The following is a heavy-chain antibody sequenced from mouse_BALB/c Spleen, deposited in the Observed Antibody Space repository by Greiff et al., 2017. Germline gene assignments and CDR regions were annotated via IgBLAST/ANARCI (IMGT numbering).Heavy chain of an antibody. Sequence: QVQLQQPGAELVMPGASVKMSCKASGYTFTDYWMHWVKQRPGQGLEWIGAIDTSDSYTSYNQKFKGKATFTADTSSNTAYMQLSSLTSEDSAVYYCARRLRAMDYWGQGTSVTVSS. CDR2: IDTSDSYT. CDR3: ARRLRAMDY. D-gene: IGHD2-4*01. J-gene: IGHJ4*01. CDR1: GYTFTDYW. V-gene: IGHV1-69*01.